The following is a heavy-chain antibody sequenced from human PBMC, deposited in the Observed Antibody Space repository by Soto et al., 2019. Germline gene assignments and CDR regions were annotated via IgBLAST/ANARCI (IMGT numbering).Heavy chain of an antibody. Sequence: EVQLVESGGGLVQPGGSLRLSCAASGISLSAYWMHWVRQVPGKGLEWIARSKEDGRSTSYMDSVKGRFTITRDNARDTLYPQMNSLRLEDTAVYYCARGWVERLPRQPPSDYWGQGTLVTVSS. J-gene: IGHJ4*02. CDR3: ARGWVERLPRQPPSDY. CDR1: GISLSAYW. D-gene: IGHD3-3*01. CDR2: SKEDGRST. V-gene: IGHV3-74*01.